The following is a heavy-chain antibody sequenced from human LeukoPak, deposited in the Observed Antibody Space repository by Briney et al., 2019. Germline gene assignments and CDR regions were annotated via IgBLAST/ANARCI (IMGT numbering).Heavy chain of an antibody. V-gene: IGHV1-69*04. Sequence: SVKVSCKASGGTFSSYAISWVRQAPGQGLEWMGRIIPILGIANYAQKFQGRVTITADKSTSTAYVELSSLRSEDTAVYYCARDPRSASGYSYGFFDYWGQGTLVTVSS. CDR2: IIPILGIA. CDR3: ARDPRSASGYSYGFFDY. D-gene: IGHD5-18*01. J-gene: IGHJ4*02. CDR1: GGTFSSYA.